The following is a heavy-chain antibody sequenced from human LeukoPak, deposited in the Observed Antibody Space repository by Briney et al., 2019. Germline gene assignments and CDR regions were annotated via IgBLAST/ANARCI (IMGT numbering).Heavy chain of an antibody. CDR1: GYTFTSYG. J-gene: IGHJ5*02. Sequence: ASVRVSCKASGYTFTSYGISWVRQAPGQGLEWMGWISAYNGNTNYAQKLQGRVTMTTDTSTSTAYMELRSLRSDDTAVYYCARDGGGIVVVPAANGFDPWGQGTLVTVSS. CDR3: ARDGGGIVVVPAANGFDP. V-gene: IGHV1-18*01. D-gene: IGHD2-2*01. CDR2: ISAYNGNT.